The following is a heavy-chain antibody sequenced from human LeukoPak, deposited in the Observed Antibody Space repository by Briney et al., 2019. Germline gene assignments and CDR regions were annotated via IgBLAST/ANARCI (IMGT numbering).Heavy chain of an antibody. V-gene: IGHV1-69*01. J-gene: IGHJ4*02. CDR2: IIPMFGIA. Sequence: SVKVSCKASGGIFSRYAISWVRQAPGQGLEWMGGIIPMFGIANYAQKFQGRVTITADESTSTAYMELSSLRSEDTAVYYCARDRPYTGGWRGFDYWGQGTLVTVSS. D-gene: IGHD6-19*01. CDR1: GGIFSRYA. CDR3: ARDRPYTGGWRGFDY.